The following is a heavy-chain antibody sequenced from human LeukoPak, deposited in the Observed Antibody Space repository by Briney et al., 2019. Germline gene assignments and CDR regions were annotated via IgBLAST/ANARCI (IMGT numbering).Heavy chain of an antibody. V-gene: IGHV1-18*01. CDR1: GYTFTSYG. Sequence: ASVKVSCKASGYTFTSYGISWVRQAPGQGLEWMGWISAYNGNTYYAQKLQGRVTMTTDTSTSTAYMELRSLRSDDTAVYYCARARDYYDSSGYYHTYYFDYWGQGALVTVSS. CDR2: ISAYNGNT. CDR3: ARARDYYDSSGYYHTYYFDY. J-gene: IGHJ4*02. D-gene: IGHD3-22*01.